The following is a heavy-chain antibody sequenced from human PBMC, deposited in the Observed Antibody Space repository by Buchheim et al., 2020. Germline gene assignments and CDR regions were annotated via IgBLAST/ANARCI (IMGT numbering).Heavy chain of an antibody. V-gene: IGHV3-7*01. J-gene: IGHJ6*02. D-gene: IGHD6-13*01. CDR2: IKKDGSEK. CDR1: GFTFSSYW. Sequence: EVQLVESGGGLVQPGGSLRLSCAASGFTFSSYWMSWVRQAPGKGLEWVANIKKDGSEKYYVDSVKGRFTISRDNAKNSLYLQMNSLRAEDTAVYYCARSSSGYDMRYYGMDVWGQGTT. CDR3: ARSSSGYDMRYYGMDV.